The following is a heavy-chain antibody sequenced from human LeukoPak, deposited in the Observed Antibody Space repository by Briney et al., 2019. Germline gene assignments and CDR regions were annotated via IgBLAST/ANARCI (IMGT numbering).Heavy chain of an antibody. V-gene: IGHV4-34*01. D-gene: IGHD3-3*01. CDR1: GFTLNSYA. CDR3: ARGRASDFWSGYYRKGPHYYYYGMDV. Sequence: GSLRLSCAASGFTLNSYAMSWIRQPPGKGLEWIGEINHSGSTNYNPSLKSRVTISVDTSKNQFSLKLSSVTAADTAVYYCARGRASDFWSGYYRKGPHYYYYGMDVWGQGTTVTVSS. J-gene: IGHJ6*02. CDR2: INHSGST.